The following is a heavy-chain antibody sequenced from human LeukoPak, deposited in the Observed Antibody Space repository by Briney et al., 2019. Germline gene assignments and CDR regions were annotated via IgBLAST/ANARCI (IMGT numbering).Heavy chain of an antibody. Sequence: GGSLRLSCAAAGFTFTNAWMSWVRQAPGKGLEWVGRIKSKTDGGTADYAAPVKGRFTISRDDSKTTLFLQMNGLRAEDTAVYYCAGPPWSALHWGQGTLVTVSS. D-gene: IGHD3-3*01. V-gene: IGHV3-15*05. CDR2: IKSKTDGGTA. CDR3: AGPPWSALH. J-gene: IGHJ1*01. CDR1: GFTFTNAW.